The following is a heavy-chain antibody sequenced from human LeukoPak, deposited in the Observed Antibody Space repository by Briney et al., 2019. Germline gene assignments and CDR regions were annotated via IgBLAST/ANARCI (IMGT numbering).Heavy chain of an antibody. J-gene: IGHJ4*02. CDR2: INPNSGGT. CDR3: ARGRVSPGY. Sequence: GASVKVSCKASGYTFTAYYVHWVRQAPGQGLEWMGWINPNSGGTNYAQKFQGRVTMTRGTSINTAYMELSRLRSDDTAVYYCARGRVSPGYWGQGTLVTVSS. V-gene: IGHV1-2*02. CDR1: GYTFTAYY.